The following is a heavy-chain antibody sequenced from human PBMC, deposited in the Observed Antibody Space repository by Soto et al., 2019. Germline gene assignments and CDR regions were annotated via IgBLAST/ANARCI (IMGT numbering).Heavy chain of an antibody. CDR3: AREGGGHNWFDP. CDR1: GGSISSGDYY. V-gene: IGHV4-30-4*01. CDR2: IYYSGST. Sequence: SETLSLTCTVSGGSISSGDYYWSWIRQPPGKGLEWIGYIYYSGSTYYNPSLKSRVTISVDTSKNQFSLKLSSATAADTAVYYCAREGGGHNWFDPWGQGTLVTVSS. J-gene: IGHJ5*02.